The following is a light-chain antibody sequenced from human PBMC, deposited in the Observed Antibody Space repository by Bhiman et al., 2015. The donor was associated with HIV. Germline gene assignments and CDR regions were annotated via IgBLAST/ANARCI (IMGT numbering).Light chain of an antibody. V-gene: IGLV3-1*01. J-gene: IGLJ3*02. CDR1: KLGDKY. CDR3: CSYAGSNFWV. CDR2: QDS. Sequence: SYELTQPPSVSVSPGQTASITCSGDKLGDKYVCWYQQKPGQSPVVVIYQDSKRPSGIPERISGSNSGNTATLTISGTQAMDEADYYCCSYAGSNFWVFGGGTKLTVL.